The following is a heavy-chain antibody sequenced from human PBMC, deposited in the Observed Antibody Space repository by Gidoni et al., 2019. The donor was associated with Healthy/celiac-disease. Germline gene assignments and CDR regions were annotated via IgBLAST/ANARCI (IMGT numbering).Heavy chain of an antibody. V-gene: IGHV4-38-2*02. CDR3: ARGEDSSGSYPFDY. Sequence: QVQLQESGPGLVKPSETLSLTCTVSGYSISSGYYWGWIRQPPGTGLEWIGSIYHSGSTYYNPSLKSRVTISVDTSKNQFSLKLSSVTAADTAVYYCARGEDSSGSYPFDYWGQGTLVTVSS. CDR2: IYHSGST. J-gene: IGHJ4*02. CDR1: GYSISSGYY. D-gene: IGHD3-10*01.